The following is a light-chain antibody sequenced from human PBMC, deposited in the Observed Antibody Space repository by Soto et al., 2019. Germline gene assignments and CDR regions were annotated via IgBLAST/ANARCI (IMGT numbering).Light chain of an antibody. Sequence: DIQMTQSPSSLSASVGDIVTITFRASQSISSYLNWYQQKPGKAPKLLIYAASSLQSGVPSRFSGSGSGTDFTLTISSLQPEDFATYYCQQSYSTLQLTFGGGTKVDIK. CDR1: QSISSY. CDR3: QQSYSTLQLT. V-gene: IGKV1-39*01. CDR2: AAS. J-gene: IGKJ4*01.